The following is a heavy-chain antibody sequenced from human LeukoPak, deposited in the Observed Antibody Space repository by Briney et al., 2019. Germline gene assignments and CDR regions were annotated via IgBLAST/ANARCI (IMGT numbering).Heavy chain of an antibody. CDR1: GFTLSSYW. D-gene: IGHD2-2*01. J-gene: IGHJ5*02. CDR2: INSDGTTT. CDR3: ARGRGSTSLLGGWFDP. Sequence: GGSLRLSCAASGFTLSSYWVHWVRQAPGKGLVWVSRINSDGTTTTYADSVKGRFTISRDNAKNTLYLQMNSLRGDDTAVYYCARGRGSTSLLGGWFDPWGQGTLVTVSS. V-gene: IGHV3-74*01.